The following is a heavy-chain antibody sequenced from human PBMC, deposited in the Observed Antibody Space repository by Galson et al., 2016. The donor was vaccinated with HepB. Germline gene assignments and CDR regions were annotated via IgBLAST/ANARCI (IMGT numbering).Heavy chain of an antibody. Sequence: SVKVSCKASGYTFTSYAMHWVRQAPGQRLEWMGWINAGRAYTKYSQRFQDRVTFTRDTSASTAYLQLNSLRSEDTAVHYCARGAPSQQWLRYKYMDVWGKGTTVTVSS. J-gene: IGHJ6*03. CDR2: INAGRAYT. CDR1: GYTFTSYA. V-gene: IGHV1-3*01. D-gene: IGHD6-19*01. CDR3: ARGAPSQQWLRYKYMDV.